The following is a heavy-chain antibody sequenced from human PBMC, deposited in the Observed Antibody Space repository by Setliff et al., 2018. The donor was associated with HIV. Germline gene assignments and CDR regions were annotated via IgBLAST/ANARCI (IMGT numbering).Heavy chain of an antibody. CDR1: GYSFTRNQ. CDR2: IHPSAGTT. J-gene: IGHJ4*02. Sequence: ASVKVSCKSSGYSFTRNQIHWVRQAPGQGLEWMGIIHPSAGTTTYAQKFQGRVTMTRDASARTLYMELNSLRSEDTAVYYCAKFIVPHRFTGGPLDYWGQGTLVTVSS. D-gene: IGHD2-15*01. V-gene: IGHV1-46*01. CDR3: AKFIVPHRFTGGPLDY.